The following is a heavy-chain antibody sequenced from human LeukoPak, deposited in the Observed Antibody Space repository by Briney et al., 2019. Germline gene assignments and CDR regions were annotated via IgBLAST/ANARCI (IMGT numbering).Heavy chain of an antibody. D-gene: IGHD4-17*01. CDR1: GGSISSSSYY. V-gene: IGHV4-39*07. CDR3: ASLNGRLRGTTSEYFQH. J-gene: IGHJ1*01. CDR2: IYYSGST. Sequence: PSETLSLTCTVSGGSISSSSYYWGWIRQPPGKGLEWIGSIYYSGSTNYNPSLKSRVTISVDTSKNQFSLKLSSVTAADTAVYYCASLNGRLRGTTSEYFQHWGQGTLVTVSS.